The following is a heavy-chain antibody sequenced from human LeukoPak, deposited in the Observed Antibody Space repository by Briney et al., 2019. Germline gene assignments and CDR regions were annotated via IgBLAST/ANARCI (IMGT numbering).Heavy chain of an antibody. CDR1: GFTFSSYS. Sequence: GGSLRLSCAASGFTFSSYSMNWVRQAPGKGLEWVSYISSSSTIYYADSVKGRFTISRDNAKNSLYLQMNSLRAEDTAVYYCARVGYCSSTSCRSQKWGQGTLVTVSS. CDR3: ARVGYCSSTSCRSQK. J-gene: IGHJ4*02. V-gene: IGHV3-48*01. D-gene: IGHD2-2*01. CDR2: ISSSSTI.